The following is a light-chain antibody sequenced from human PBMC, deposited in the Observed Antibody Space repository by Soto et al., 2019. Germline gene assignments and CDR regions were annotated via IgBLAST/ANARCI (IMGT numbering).Light chain of an antibody. CDR2: ATS. CDR1: QTVSNSF. CDR3: KEYGTSRT. Sequence: MTQSPATLSVSAGETARLPCRASQTVSNSFLGWYQQRPGQAPRLLMIATSKTAPGIQGRFSGSGSGTDFTLTICRLEPEDFAVYYCKEYGTSRTFGQGTKVDIK. V-gene: IGKV3-20*01. J-gene: IGKJ1*01.